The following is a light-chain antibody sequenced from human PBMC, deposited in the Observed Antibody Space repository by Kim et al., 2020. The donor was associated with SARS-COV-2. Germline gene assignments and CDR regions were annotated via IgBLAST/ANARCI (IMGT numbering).Light chain of an antibody. CDR1: SSNVGAGYD. CDR3: QSYVNSLSGWV. V-gene: IGLV1-40*01. CDR2: DNN. Sequence: QSVLKQPPSVSGAPGQRVTISCTGTSSNVGAGYDVHWYQHLPGTSPRLFMSDNNNRPSGVPDRISSSKSGTSAALAFTGLQAEDEADYYCQSYVNSLSGWVFGGGTMLTVL. J-gene: IGLJ3*02.